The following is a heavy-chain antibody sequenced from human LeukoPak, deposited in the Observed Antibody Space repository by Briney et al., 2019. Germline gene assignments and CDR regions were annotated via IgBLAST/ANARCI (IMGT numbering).Heavy chain of an antibody. CDR1: GFTFSSYS. CDR3: AREDSSRYKPYFDY. V-gene: IGHV3-21*01. CDR2: ISSSSSYI. D-gene: IGHD6-25*01. J-gene: IGHJ4*02. Sequence: GGSLRLSCAASGFTFSSYSMNWVRQAPGKGLEWVSSISSSSSYIYYADSVKGRFTISRDNAKNSLYLQMNSLRAEDTAVYYCAREDSSRYKPYFDYWGQGTLVTVSS.